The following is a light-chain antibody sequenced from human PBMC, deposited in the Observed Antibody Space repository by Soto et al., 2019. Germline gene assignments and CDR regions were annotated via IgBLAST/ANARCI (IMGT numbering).Light chain of an antibody. CDR3: ETWDSNTAV. Sequence: QSVLTQSSSASASLGSSVKLTCTLSSGHSSYTIAWHQQQPGKAPRYLMKLEGSGSYNKGSGVPDRFSGSSSGADRYLTISSLQSEDEADYYCETWDSNTAVFGGGTQLTVL. V-gene: IGLV4-60*03. J-gene: IGLJ7*01. CDR2: LEGSGSY. CDR1: SGHSSYT.